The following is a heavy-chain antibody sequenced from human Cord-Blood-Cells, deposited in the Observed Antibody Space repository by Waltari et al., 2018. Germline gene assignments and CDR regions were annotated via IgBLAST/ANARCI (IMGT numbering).Heavy chain of an antibody. CDR1: GFTVSSNY. Sequence: EVQLVESGGGLIQPGGSLRLSCAASGFTVSSNYMSWVRQAPGKGLEWDSVIYSGGSTYNAESVKGLFTISRDNSMNPLYLPMTRLRAEDTAVYYCARDWLYWGQGTLVTVSS. J-gene: IGHJ4*02. D-gene: IGHD5-12*01. V-gene: IGHV3-53*01. CDR2: IYSGGST. CDR3: ARDWLY.